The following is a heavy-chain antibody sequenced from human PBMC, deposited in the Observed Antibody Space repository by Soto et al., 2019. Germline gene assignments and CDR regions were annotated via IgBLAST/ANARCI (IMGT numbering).Heavy chain of an antibody. CDR2: ISAYNGNT. CDR3: ARAGYRIWFGELPSDY. D-gene: IGHD3-10*01. J-gene: IGHJ4*02. Sequence: QVQLVQSGAEVKKPGASVKVSCKASGYTFTSYGISWVRQAPGQGLEWMGWISAYNGNTKYEKKIQGRVTMTTDTSTSTAYMELRSLRSDDTAVYYCARAGYRIWFGELPSDYWGQGTLVTVSS. V-gene: IGHV1-18*01. CDR1: GYTFTSYG.